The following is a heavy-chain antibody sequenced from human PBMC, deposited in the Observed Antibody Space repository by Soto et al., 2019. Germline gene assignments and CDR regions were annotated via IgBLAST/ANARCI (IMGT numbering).Heavy chain of an antibody. Sequence: EVQLLESGGGLVQPGGSLRLSCAASGFTFSNYAVTWVRQAPGKGLEWVSTISGSGGSTYYADSVKGRFTISRDNSKNTLYLQMNSLRAEDTAVYYCAKDQGSSWYAVDSWGQGTLVTVSS. J-gene: IGHJ4*02. V-gene: IGHV3-23*01. CDR2: ISGSGGST. D-gene: IGHD6-13*01. CDR1: GFTFSNYA. CDR3: AKDQGSSWYAVDS.